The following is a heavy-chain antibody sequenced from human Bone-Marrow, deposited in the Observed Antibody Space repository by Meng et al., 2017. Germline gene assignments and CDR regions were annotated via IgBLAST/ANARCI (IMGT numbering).Heavy chain of an antibody. CDR1: GFIFSSYS. CDR3: ARVPTLGLQGDY. CDR2: ISNSSSYI. V-gene: IGHV3-21*01. Sequence: GESLKISCAASGFIFSSYSMNWVRQAPGKGLEWVSSISNSSSYIYYADSVKGRFTISRYNAKNSLYLQMNSLRAEDTAVYYCARVPTLGLQGDYWGQGTLVTVSS. J-gene: IGHJ4*02. D-gene: IGHD4-11*01.